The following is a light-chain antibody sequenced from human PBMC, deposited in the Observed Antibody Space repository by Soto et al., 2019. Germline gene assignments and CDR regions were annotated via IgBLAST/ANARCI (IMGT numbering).Light chain of an antibody. CDR3: QQSNIWPPVT. CDR2: GAF. J-gene: IGKJ5*01. CDR1: QSLTNSV. V-gene: IGKV3-11*01. Sequence: VLTQSPGTLSLSPVDSATLSCRASQSLTNSVIAWYQQRPGQAPRLILYGAFNRAAGIPARFSGSGSGTDFTLTISSLEPEDSAVYYCQQSNIWPPVTCGQGTRLEIK.